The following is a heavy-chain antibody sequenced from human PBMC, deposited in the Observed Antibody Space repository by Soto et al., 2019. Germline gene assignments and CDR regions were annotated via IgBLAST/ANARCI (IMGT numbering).Heavy chain of an antibody. CDR1: GFTVCSKY. CDR2: IYSGGST. Sequence: GSLRLSCSGSGFTVCSKYMSWVRQAPGKGLEWVSVIYSGGSTYYADSVKGRFTISRDNSKNTLYLQMNSLRAEDTAVYYCATQRGYDFWSGYRFDYWGQGTLVTVSS. J-gene: IGHJ4*02. V-gene: IGHV3-53*01. CDR3: ATQRGYDFWSGYRFDY. D-gene: IGHD3-3*01.